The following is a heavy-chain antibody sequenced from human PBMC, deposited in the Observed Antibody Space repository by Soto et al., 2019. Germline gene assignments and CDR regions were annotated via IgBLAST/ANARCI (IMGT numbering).Heavy chain of an antibody. CDR1: GYSFTSYW. J-gene: IGHJ4*02. CDR3: ARGSALFVVVPAAQFDY. D-gene: IGHD2-2*01. CDR2: IYPGDSDT. Sequence: GESLKISCKGSGYSFTSYWIGWVRQMPGKGLEWMGIIYPGDSDTRYSPSFQGQVTISADKSLSNDYLQWSSLKASDTAMDYCARGSALFVVVPAAQFDYWGQGTPVTVSS. V-gene: IGHV5-51*01.